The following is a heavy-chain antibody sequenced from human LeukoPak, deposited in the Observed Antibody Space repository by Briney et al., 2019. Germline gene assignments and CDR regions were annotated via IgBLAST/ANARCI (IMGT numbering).Heavy chain of an antibody. D-gene: IGHD3-16*01. CDR2: MNPDTGVT. CDR1: GYTFSGYY. V-gene: IGHV1-2*02. CDR3: AKDGSYGYGFYGDY. Sequence: ASVKVSCKASGYTFSGYYIHWVRQAPGQGLEWMGWMNPDTGVTNCSQKFQGRVIMTRDTSISTAYMELRRLRSDDTAVYYCAKDGSYGYGFYGDYWGQGTLVTVSS. J-gene: IGHJ4*02.